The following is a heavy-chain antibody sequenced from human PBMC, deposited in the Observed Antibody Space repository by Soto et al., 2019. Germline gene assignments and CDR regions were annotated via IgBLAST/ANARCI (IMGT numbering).Heavy chain of an antibody. V-gene: IGHV1-2*04. CDR1: GYTFTGYY. D-gene: IGHD3-10*01. Sequence: ASVKVSFKASGYTFTGYYMHWLRQAPGQGLEWMGWINPNSGGTNYAQKFQGWVTMTRDTSISTAYMELSRLRSDDTAVYYCARDSYDYYGSGSYRPLGRYYYYGMDVWGQGTTVTVS. J-gene: IGHJ6*02. CDR2: INPNSGGT. CDR3: ARDSYDYYGSGSYRPLGRYYYYGMDV.